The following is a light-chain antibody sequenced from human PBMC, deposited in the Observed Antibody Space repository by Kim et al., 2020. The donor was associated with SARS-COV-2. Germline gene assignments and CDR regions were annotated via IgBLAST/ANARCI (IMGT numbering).Light chain of an antibody. Sequence: GPSVTLSCTGTSSDVGAYDYVSWYPQHPGKAPKLLIYDVTKWPSGVPDRFSGSKSGNTASLTISGLQAEDEAAYYCCSYAGTYTWVFGGGTKLTVL. CDR2: DVT. J-gene: IGLJ3*02. V-gene: IGLV2-11*03. CDR3: CSYAGTYTWV. CDR1: SSDVGAYDY.